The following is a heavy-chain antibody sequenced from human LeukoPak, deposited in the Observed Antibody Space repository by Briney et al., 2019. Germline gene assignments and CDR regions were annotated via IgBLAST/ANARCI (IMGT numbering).Heavy chain of an antibody. V-gene: IGHV1-69*13. CDR2: IIPIFGTA. D-gene: IGHD2-2*01. Sequence: ASVKVSCKASGGTFSSYAISWVRQAPGQGLEWMGGIIPIFGTANYAQKFQGRVTITADESTSTAYMELSSLRSEDTAVYYCARDNLSPGVPAAYDYWGQGTTVTVSS. CDR3: ARDNLSPGVPAAYDY. CDR1: GGTFSSYA. J-gene: IGHJ4*03.